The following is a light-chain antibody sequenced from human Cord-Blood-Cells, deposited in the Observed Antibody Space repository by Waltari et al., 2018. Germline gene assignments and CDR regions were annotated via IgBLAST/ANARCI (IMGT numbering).Light chain of an antibody. J-gene: IGKJ3*01. CDR2: DAS. Sequence: EIVLTQSPATLFLSPGERATLSCRASQRVSSYLAWYQQKPGKAPSTLIYDASNRATGIPARFSGSGSGTDFTLTISSLETEDFAVYYCQQRSNWLFTFGPGTKVDIK. CDR3: QQRSNWLFT. CDR1: QRVSSY. V-gene: IGKV3-11*01.